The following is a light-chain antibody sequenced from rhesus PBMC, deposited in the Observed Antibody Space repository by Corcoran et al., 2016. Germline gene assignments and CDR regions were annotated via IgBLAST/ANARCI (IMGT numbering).Light chain of an antibody. Sequence: DIQMTQSPSSLSASVGDRVTITCRASENVNNYLHWYQQTPEKAPKLLIYKASTLQSGVPSRFSGSGSGTDFTLTISRLQPEEFATYYCQHSYGTPLTFGGGTKVELK. CDR2: KAS. CDR1: ENVNNY. V-gene: IGKV1-74*01. CDR3: QHSYGTPLT. J-gene: IGKJ4*01.